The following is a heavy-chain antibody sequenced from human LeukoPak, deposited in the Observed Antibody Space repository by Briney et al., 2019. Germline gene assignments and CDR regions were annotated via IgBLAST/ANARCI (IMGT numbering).Heavy chain of an antibody. CDR1: GFTFTSYP. D-gene: IGHD2/OR15-2a*01. Sequence: PGGSLRLSCAASGFTFTSYPMTWVRQAPGKGLEWVSSISETGAITNYADSVKGRFTISRDNSKNTLYLQMSSLRAEDAAVYFYAKYIGPSRRIFDYWGQGTLVAVSS. J-gene: IGHJ4*02. V-gene: IGHV3-23*01. CDR2: ISETGAIT. CDR3: AKYIGPSRRIFDY.